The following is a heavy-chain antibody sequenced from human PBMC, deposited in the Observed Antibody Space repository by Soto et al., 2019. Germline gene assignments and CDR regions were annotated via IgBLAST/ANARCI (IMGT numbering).Heavy chain of an antibody. J-gene: IGHJ4*03. CDR2: IIPIFAST. V-gene: IGHV1-69*13. CDR1: GGTFSSYA. CDR3: ARSYGSGSYGYFDH. D-gene: IGHD3-10*01. Sequence: SVKVSCKASGGTFSSYAINWVRQAPGQGLEWMGGIIPIFASTSFAEGFQGRVTITADESTNTVYMELKSLTSDDTAVYFCARSYGSGSYGYFDHWGQGTLVTVSS.